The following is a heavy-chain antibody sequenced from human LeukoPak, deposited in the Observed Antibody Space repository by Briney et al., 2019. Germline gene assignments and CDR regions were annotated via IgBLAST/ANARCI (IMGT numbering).Heavy chain of an antibody. D-gene: IGHD2-15*01. V-gene: IGHV1-18*01. CDR2: ISAYNGNT. J-gene: IGHJ4*02. CDR3: ASPRRICSGGSCYSYDY. Sequence: GASVKVSCKASGYTFTSYGISWVRQATGQGLEWMGWISAYNGNTNYAQKLQGIVTMTTDTSTSTAYMELRSLRSDDTAVYYCASPRRICSGGSCYSYDYWGQGTLVTVSS. CDR1: GYTFTSYG.